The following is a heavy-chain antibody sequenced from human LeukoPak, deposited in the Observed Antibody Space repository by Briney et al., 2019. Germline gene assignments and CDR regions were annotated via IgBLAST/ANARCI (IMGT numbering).Heavy chain of an antibody. CDR2: INHSGST. V-gene: IGHV4-34*01. J-gene: IGHJ5*02. CDR1: GGSFSGYY. D-gene: IGHD6-13*01. Sequence: PSETLSLTCAVYGGSFSGYYWSWIRQPPGKGLEWIGEINHSGSTNYYPSLKSRVTISVDTSKNQFSLKLSSVTAADTAVYYCAREYSSRWYNWFDPWGQGTLVTVSS. CDR3: AREYSSRWYNWFDP.